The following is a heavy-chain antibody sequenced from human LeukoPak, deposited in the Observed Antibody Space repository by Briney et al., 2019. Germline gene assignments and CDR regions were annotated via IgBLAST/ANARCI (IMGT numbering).Heavy chain of an antibody. V-gene: IGHV4-39*01. Sequence: SETLSLTCTVSGGSISSSSYYWGWIRQPPGTGLEWIGSIYYSGSTYYNPSLKSRVTISVDTSKNQFSLKLSSVTAADTAVYYCARRVAARPSWFDPWGQGTLVTVSS. CDR2: IYYSGST. CDR3: ARRVAARPSWFDP. D-gene: IGHD6-6*01. CDR1: GGSISSSSYY. J-gene: IGHJ5*02.